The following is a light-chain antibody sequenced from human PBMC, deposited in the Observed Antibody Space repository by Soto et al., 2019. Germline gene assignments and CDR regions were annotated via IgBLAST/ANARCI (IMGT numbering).Light chain of an antibody. V-gene: IGLV2-14*01. CDR1: SSDVGGYNY. CDR3: LSYTATNTLV. Sequence: QSVLTQPASVSESPGQSITISCTGTSSDVGGYNYVSWYQHHPGRAPKLMIYEVSNRPSGVSNRFSGSKSGNTASLTISGLQAEDEADYYCLSYTATNTLVFGGGTKLTVL. J-gene: IGLJ2*01. CDR2: EVS.